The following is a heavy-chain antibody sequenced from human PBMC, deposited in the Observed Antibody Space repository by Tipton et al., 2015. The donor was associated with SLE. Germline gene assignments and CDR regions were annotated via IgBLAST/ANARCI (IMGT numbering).Heavy chain of an antibody. V-gene: IGHV1-69*06. CDR1: GGTFTNYA. J-gene: IGHJ6*03. D-gene: IGHD2-2*01. CDR2: IVPLFGTT. CDR3: SAASSPRDYYMDV. Sequence: QSGAEVKKPGSSVRVSCKTSGGTFTNYAFNWVRQAPGQGLEWVGKIVPLFGTTDYAPNFQGRVTFTADKSTKTAYMEVSSLTSADSAVYYCSAASSPRDYYMDVWGKGPAVSVSS.